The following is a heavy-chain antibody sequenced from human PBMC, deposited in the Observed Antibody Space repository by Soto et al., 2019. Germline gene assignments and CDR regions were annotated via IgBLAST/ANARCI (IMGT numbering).Heavy chain of an antibody. CDR3: TRSQEEDCSGGSCYSGLWYFDL. CDR2: IRSKANSYAT. Sequence: GGSLRLSCAASGFTFSRSAMHWVRQASGKGLEWVGRIRSKANSYATAYAASVKGRFTISRDDSKNTAYLQMNSLKTEDTAVYYCTRSQEEDCSGGSCYSGLWYFDLWGRGTLVTV. J-gene: IGHJ2*01. V-gene: IGHV3-73*01. D-gene: IGHD2-15*01. CDR1: GFTFSRSA.